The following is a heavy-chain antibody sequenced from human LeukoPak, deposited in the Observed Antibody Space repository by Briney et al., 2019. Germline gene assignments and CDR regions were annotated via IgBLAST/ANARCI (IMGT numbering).Heavy chain of an antibody. D-gene: IGHD5-18*01. CDR1: GDTVTGFS. V-gene: IGHV1-24*01. CDR2: FDPEDGAR. CDR3: ATGYTYDYSLY. J-gene: IGHJ4*02. Sequence: ASVKVSCKVSGDTVTGFSIHWVRQAPGYRLEWMGGFDPEDGARIFAQKFQGRVTMTEDTSTDTAYMDLSSLRSEDTAVYYCATGYTYDYSLYWGQGTLVTVSS.